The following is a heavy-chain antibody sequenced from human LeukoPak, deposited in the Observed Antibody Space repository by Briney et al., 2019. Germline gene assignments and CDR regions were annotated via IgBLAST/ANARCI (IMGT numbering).Heavy chain of an antibody. D-gene: IGHD1-26*01. Sequence: SETLSLTCTVSGGSISSYYWSWIRQPPGKGLEWIGYIYYSGSTNYNPSLKSRITISIDTSKNQFSLKLNSVTAADTAVYYCARDHPGAPFDYWGQGTLVTVSS. V-gene: IGHV4-59*01. CDR2: IYYSGST. CDR3: ARDHPGAPFDY. J-gene: IGHJ4*02. CDR1: GGSISSYY.